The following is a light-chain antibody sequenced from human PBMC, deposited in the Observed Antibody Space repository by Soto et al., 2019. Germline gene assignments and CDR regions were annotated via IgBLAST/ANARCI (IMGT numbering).Light chain of an antibody. CDR2: RAS. V-gene: IGKV1D-16*02. Sequence: DIYMDQSPSSLSASVGDRVIITCRGRQDIHNRLGWYQQKPEKARKSLIYRASNLQSGVPYRFSGSGSGTEFTLTINNLQPEDVATYFCQQYDDYPLTFGGGTKVDIK. CDR1: QDIHNR. J-gene: IGKJ4*01. CDR3: QQYDDYPLT.